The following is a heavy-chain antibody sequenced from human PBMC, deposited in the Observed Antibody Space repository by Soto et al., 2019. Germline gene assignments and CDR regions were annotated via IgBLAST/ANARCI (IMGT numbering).Heavy chain of an antibody. D-gene: IGHD2-2*01. CDR1: GGSISSSSYY. J-gene: IGHJ5*02. CDR2: IYYSGIT. V-gene: IGHV4-39*01. CDR3: ARQYRLFDP. Sequence: SETMSLTCTVCGGSISSSSYYWGWIRQPPGKGLEWIGSIYYSGITYYNPSLKSRVTISVDTSKNQFSVKLSSVTAADTAVYYCARQYRLFDPWGQGTLVTVPS.